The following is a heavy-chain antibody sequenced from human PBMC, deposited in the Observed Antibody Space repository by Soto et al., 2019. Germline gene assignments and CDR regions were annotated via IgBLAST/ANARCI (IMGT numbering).Heavy chain of an antibody. Sequence: LRLSCAASGFTFSSYSMNWVRQAPGKGLEWVSSISSSSSYIYYADSVKGRFTISRDNAKNSLYLQMNSLRAEDTAVYYCARDVRITMVRGVIMDYYYYYMDVWGKGTTVTVS. CDR1: GFTFSSYS. V-gene: IGHV3-21*01. CDR3: ARDVRITMVRGVIMDYYYYYMDV. D-gene: IGHD3-10*01. J-gene: IGHJ6*03. CDR2: ISSSSSYI.